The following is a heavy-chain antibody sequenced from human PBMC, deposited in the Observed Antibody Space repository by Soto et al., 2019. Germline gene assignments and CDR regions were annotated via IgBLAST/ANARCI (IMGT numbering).Heavy chain of an antibody. D-gene: IGHD3-10*01. CDR1: GFTFSSYA. CDR3: AKDPDGSGSYPYYFDY. J-gene: IGHJ4*02. CDR2: ISGSGGST. Sequence: GGSLRLSCAASGFTFSSYAMSWVRQAPGKGLEWVSAISGSGGSTYYADSVKGRFTISRDNSKNTLYLQVNSLRAEDTAVYYCAKDPDGSGSYPYYFDYWGQRTLDTFSS. V-gene: IGHV3-23*01.